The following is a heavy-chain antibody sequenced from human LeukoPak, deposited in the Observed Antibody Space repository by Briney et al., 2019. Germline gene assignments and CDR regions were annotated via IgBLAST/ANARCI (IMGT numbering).Heavy chain of an antibody. V-gene: IGHV4-59*08. D-gene: IGHD6-6*01. CDR1: GGSVSNYY. CDR3: ARHFAYSSSSYFDY. Sequence: SETLSPTCTVSGGSVSNYYWSWIRQPPGKGLEWIGYVYYTGSTNYNPSLKCRVTMFEDKSKNQFSLRLYSVTVADTAVYYCARHFAYSSSSYFDYWGQGSLVTVSS. J-gene: IGHJ4*02. CDR2: VYYTGST.